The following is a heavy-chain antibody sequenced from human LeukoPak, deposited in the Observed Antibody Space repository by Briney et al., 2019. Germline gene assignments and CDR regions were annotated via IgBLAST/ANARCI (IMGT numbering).Heavy chain of an antibody. J-gene: IGHJ3*02. V-gene: IGHV3-30*02. Sequence: PGGSLRLSCAASGFTFSSYGMHWVRQAPGKGLEWVAFIRYDGSKKYYADSVKGRFTISRDNSKNTLYVQINSLRAEDTAVYYCARVVDDGYSYGLNAFDIWGQGTMVTVSS. D-gene: IGHD5-18*01. CDR1: GFTFSSYG. CDR3: ARVVDDGYSYGLNAFDI. CDR2: IRYDGSKK.